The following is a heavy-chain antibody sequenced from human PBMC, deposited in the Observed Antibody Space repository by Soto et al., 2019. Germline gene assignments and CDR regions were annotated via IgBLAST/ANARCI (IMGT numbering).Heavy chain of an antibody. CDR1: GGTFSSYA. J-gene: IGHJ4*02. CDR3: ARSSSPSFGGYFDY. D-gene: IGHD6-6*01. V-gene: IGHV1-69*12. Sequence: QVQLVQSGAEVKKPGSSVKVSCKASGGTFSSYAISWVRQAPGQGLEWMGGIIPIFGTANYAQKFQGRVTIPADESTGTPNLELSSLRSEETAVYYCARSSSPSFGGYFDYWGQGTLVTVSS. CDR2: IIPIFGTA.